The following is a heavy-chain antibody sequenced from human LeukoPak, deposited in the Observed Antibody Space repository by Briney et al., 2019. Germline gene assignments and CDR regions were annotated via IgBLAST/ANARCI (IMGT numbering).Heavy chain of an antibody. CDR1: GFTFSGYA. D-gene: IGHD3-10*01. CDR3: AKDCSPTYYYGSGSYYYDY. V-gene: IGHV3-23*01. Sequence: GGSLRLSCAASGFTFSGYAMSWARQAPGKGLEWVSPISASGGSTYYADSVKGRFTISRDNSKNTLYLQMNSLRAEDTAVYYCAKDCSPTYYYGSGSYYYDYWGQGTLVTVSS. J-gene: IGHJ4*02. CDR2: ISASGGST.